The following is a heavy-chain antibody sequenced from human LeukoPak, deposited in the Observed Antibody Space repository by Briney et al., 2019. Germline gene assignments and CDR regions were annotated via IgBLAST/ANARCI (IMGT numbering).Heavy chain of an antibody. Sequence: RGESLKISCKASGYSFTGNWIGWVRQMPGKGLEWMGIIYPGDSDTRYSPSFQGQVTISADKPISTAYLQWRSLTASDTAMYYCARADQLRWFGDLRRPFYYGMDVWGQGTTVTVSS. D-gene: IGHD3-10*01. J-gene: IGHJ6*02. V-gene: IGHV5-51*01. CDR3: ARADQLRWFGDLRRPFYYGMDV. CDR2: IYPGDSDT. CDR1: GYSFTGNW.